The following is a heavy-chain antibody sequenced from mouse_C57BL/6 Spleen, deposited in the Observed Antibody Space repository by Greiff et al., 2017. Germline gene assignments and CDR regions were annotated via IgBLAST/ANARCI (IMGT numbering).Heavy chain of an antibody. Sequence: QVQLKQSGAELVKPGASVKISCKASGYAFSSYWMNWVKQRPGKGLEWIGQIYPGDGDTNYNGKFKGKATLTADKSSSTAYMQLSSLTSEDSAVDFGASHYGNYGDFDDWGQGTTLTVSS. CDR1: GYAFSSYW. J-gene: IGHJ2*01. CDR3: ASHYGNYGDFDD. V-gene: IGHV1-80*01. D-gene: IGHD2-1*01. CDR2: IYPGDGDT.